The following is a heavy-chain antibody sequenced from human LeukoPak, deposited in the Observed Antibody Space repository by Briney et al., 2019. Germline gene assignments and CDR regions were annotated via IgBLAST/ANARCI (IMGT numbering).Heavy chain of an antibody. V-gene: IGHV1-24*01. CDR3: ATDRRVSSRPDFDY. Sequence: ASVKVSCKVSGYTLTELSMHWVRQAPGKGLEWMGGFDPEDGETIYAQKFQGRVTMTEDTSTDTAYMELSSLRSEDTAVYYCATDRRVSSRPDFDYWGQGTLVTASS. D-gene: IGHD2-2*01. CDR1: GYTLTELS. J-gene: IGHJ4*02. CDR2: FDPEDGET.